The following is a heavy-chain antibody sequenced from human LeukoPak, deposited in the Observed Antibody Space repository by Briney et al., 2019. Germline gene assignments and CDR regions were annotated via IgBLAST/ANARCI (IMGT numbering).Heavy chain of an antibody. CDR1: GGSFSGYY. D-gene: IGHD6-13*01. V-gene: IGHV4-34*01. J-gene: IGHJ5*02. CDR3: ARGRSWYGGVWFDP. Sequence: SETLSLTCVVYGGSFSGYYWSWIRQPPGKGLEWIGEINHSGSTNYNPSLKSRVTISVDTSKNQFSLKLSSVTAADTAAYYCARGRSWYGGVWFDPWGQGTLVTVSS. CDR2: INHSGST.